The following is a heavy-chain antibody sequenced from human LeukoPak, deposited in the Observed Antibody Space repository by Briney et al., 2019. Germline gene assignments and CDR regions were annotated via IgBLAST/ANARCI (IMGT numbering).Heavy chain of an antibody. CDR2: ISGSGGST. Sequence: GGSLRLSCAASGFTFSSYAMSWVRQAPGKGLEWAPAISGSGGSTYYADSVKGRFTISRNNSKNTLYLQMNSLRAEDTAVYYCAKDSHYYGSGSYPYFDYWGQGTLVTVSS. D-gene: IGHD3-10*01. CDR1: GFTFSSYA. V-gene: IGHV3-23*01. CDR3: AKDSHYYGSGSYPYFDY. J-gene: IGHJ4*02.